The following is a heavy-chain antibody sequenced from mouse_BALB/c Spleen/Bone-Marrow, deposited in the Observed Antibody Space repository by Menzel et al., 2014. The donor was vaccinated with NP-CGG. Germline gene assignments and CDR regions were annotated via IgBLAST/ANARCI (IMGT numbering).Heavy chain of an antibody. Sequence: LQSGAELVKPGALVKLSCPASGYTFTSYWLHWVKQWPGQDLEWIGEITPRNGRTNYNEKFKIMATLTVDKSSSTAYRKLSSLKTEDSSGDYGASYRGAYWCQGTRGTVTA. CDR1: GYTFTSYW. V-gene: IGHV1S81*02. CDR3: ASYRGAY. D-gene: IGHD2-12*01. J-gene: IGHJ3*01. CDR2: ITPRNGRT.